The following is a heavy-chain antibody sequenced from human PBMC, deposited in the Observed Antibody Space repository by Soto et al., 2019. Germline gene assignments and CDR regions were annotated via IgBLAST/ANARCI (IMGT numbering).Heavy chain of an antibody. CDR2: ISSNGGST. V-gene: IGHV3-64*01. D-gene: IGHD2-15*01. CDR1: GFTFSSYA. Sequence: GGSLRLSCAASGFTFSSYAMHWVRQAPGKGLEYVSAISSNGGSTYYANSVKGRFTISRDNSKNTLYLQMGSLRAGDMAVYYCASTYCSGGSCYSPSYYYYMDVWGKGTTVTVSS. J-gene: IGHJ6*03. CDR3: ASTYCSGGSCYSPSYYYYMDV.